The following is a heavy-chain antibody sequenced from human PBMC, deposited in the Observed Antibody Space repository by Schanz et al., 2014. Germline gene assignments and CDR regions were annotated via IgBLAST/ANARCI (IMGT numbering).Heavy chain of an antibody. D-gene: IGHD3-22*01. V-gene: IGHV3-11*05. J-gene: IGHJ6*02. CDR3: AKIRYDSSGYYLPYYGMDV. CDR2: ISNSGTYT. Sequence: VQLVQSGGGLVQPGGSLRLSCAASGLTFSDYYMSWIRQAPGKGLEWVSYISNSGTYTKYADSVKGRFIIPRDNSKNTLYLQMNSLRAEDTAVYYCAKIRYDSSGYYLPYYGMDVWGQGTTVIVSS. CDR1: GLTFSDYY.